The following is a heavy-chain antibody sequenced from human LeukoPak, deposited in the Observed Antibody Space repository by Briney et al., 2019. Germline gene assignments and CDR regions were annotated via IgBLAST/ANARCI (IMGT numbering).Heavy chain of an antibody. D-gene: IGHD6-19*01. V-gene: IGHV4-59*01. J-gene: IGHJ4*02. CDR3: AAEFSNEQWLDWDY. CDR1: ADSISNYY. Sequence: SETLSLTCTVSADSISNYYWTWLRQPPGKGLEWIGYIYNSGSTNYNTSLKSRVTISMDTSKNQFSLKLSSVTAADTAVYCAAEFSNEQWLDWDYWGQGTLVTVSS. CDR2: IYNSGST.